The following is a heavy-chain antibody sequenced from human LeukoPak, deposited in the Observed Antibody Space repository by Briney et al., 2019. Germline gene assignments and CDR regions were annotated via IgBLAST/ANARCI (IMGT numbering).Heavy chain of an antibody. D-gene: IGHD3-22*01. V-gene: IGHV7-4-1*02. CDR1: GYTFSINA. Sequence: GASVKVSCTASGYTFSINAINWVRQAPGQGLEWMGWIDTNTGNPTYAQGLTGRFVFSLDTSVSTAYLQINSLKAEDTGEYFCARGYDSSGFFSDWGQGTLVTVSS. CDR3: ARGYDSSGFFSD. CDR2: IDTNTGNP. J-gene: IGHJ4*02.